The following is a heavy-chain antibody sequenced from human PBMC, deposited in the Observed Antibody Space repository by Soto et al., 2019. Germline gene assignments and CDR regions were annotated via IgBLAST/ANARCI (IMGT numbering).Heavy chain of an antibody. CDR1: GFTFSICA. Sequence: EVQLLESGGTLVQPGGSLTLSCAASGFTFSICAMYWVRQAPGKGLEWVSTISGSGGSTYYADSVKGRFTISRDNSKNTLYLQMNSLRAEDTAGYYCAKGVYGSGKGYFDYWGQGTLVNGSS. D-gene: IGHD3-10*01. CDR3: AKGVYGSGKGYFDY. J-gene: IGHJ4*02. V-gene: IGHV3-23*01. CDR2: ISGSGGST.